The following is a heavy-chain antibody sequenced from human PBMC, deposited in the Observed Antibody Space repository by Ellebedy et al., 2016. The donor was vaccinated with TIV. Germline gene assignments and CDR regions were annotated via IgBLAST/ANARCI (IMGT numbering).Heavy chain of an antibody. D-gene: IGHD3-3*01. Sequence: PGGSLRLSCAAFGFTLRGNAMSWVRPAPGKGLEWVSGFGGDLRTHYADPVKGRFTISRDDSKDTLLLEMNRLRVEDTAVYYCAKDRHHWSANDRWGQGTLVSVSS. V-gene: IGHV3-23*01. CDR3: AKDRHHWSANDR. J-gene: IGHJ5*02. CDR2: FGGDLRT. CDR1: GFTLRGNA.